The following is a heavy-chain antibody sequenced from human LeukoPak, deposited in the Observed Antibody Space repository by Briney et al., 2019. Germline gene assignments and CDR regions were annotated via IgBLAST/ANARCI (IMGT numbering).Heavy chain of an antibody. Sequence: PSETLSLTCTVSGGSISSSSYYWGWIRQPPGKGLEWTGSIYYSGSTYYSPSLKSRVTISVDTSKNQFSLKLSSVTAADTAVYYCARRVGIAAAGTEDYWGQGTLVTVSS. CDR3: ARRVGIAAAGTEDY. J-gene: IGHJ4*02. CDR1: GGSISSSSYY. D-gene: IGHD6-13*01. CDR2: IYYSGST. V-gene: IGHV4-39*01.